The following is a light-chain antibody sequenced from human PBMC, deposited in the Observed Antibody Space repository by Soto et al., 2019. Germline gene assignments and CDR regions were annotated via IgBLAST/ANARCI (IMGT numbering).Light chain of an antibody. CDR1: QSVSSSY. V-gene: IGKV3-20*01. CDR2: GAS. Sequence: EIVLTQSPCTLSLSPGERATISCRASQSVSSSYLARYQQKPGQAPRLLIYGASSRATGMPDRFSGSGSGTDFTLTISRLEPEDFAVYYCQQYGSSFSMTFGQGTRLEI. CDR3: QQYGSSFSMT. J-gene: IGKJ5*01.